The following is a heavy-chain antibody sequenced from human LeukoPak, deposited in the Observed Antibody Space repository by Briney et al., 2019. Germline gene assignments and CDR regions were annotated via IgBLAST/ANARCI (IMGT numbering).Heavy chain of an antibody. D-gene: IGHD1-26*01. V-gene: IGHV4-34*01. CDR2: INHSGST. CDR1: GGSFSGYY. Sequence: SETLSLTCAVYGGSFSGYYWSWIRQPPGKGLEWIGEINHSGSTNYNPSLKSRVTISVDTSKNQFSLKLSSVTAADTAVYYCARCRSYRIARAFDIWGQGTMVTVSS. J-gene: IGHJ3*02. CDR3: ARCRSYRIARAFDI.